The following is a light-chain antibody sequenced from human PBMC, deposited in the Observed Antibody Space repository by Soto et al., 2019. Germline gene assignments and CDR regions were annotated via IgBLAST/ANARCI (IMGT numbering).Light chain of an antibody. CDR1: QSISSS. CDR3: QQRFTWPS. J-gene: IGKJ3*01. CDR2: DAS. V-gene: IGKV3-11*01. Sequence: ETVLTQSPATLSLSPGERATLSCRASQSISSSLAWYQQTPGQAPRLLIYDASKRATGIPARFSGSGSGTDFTLTIISLEPEDFAVYYCQQRFTWPSFGPGTRVEIK.